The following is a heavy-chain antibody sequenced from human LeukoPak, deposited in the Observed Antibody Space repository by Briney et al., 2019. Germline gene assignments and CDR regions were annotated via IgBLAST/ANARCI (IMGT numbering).Heavy chain of an antibody. D-gene: IGHD3-10*01. J-gene: IGHJ4*02. CDR2: IYYSGST. V-gene: IGHV4-31*03. Sequence: PSETLSLTCTVSGGSISSGGYYWSWIRQHPGTGLEWIGYIYYSGSTYYNPSLKSRVTISVDTSKNQFSLKLSSVTAADTAVYYCARGDRGPFDYWGQGTLVTVSS. CDR1: GGSISSGGYY. CDR3: ARGDRGPFDY.